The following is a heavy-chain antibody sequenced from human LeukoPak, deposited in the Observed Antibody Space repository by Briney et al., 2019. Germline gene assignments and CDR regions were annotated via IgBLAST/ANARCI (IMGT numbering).Heavy chain of an antibody. CDR3: ARNPPRYFN. CDR1: GFTFSSYW. V-gene: IGHV3-23*01. J-gene: IGHJ4*02. CDR2: ISGSTGST. D-gene: IGHD1-26*01. Sequence: GGSLRLSCAASGFTFSSYWMSWVRQAPGKGLEWVSLISGSTGSTYYADSVKGRFSISRDNSKNTVYLQMNSLRAEDTAVYYCARNPPRYFNWGQGTLVTVSS.